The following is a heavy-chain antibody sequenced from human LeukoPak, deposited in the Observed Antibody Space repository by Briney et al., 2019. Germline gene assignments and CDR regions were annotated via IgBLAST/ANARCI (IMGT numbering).Heavy chain of an antibody. Sequence: SETLSLTCTVSGGSISSSSYYGGWIRQPPGKGLEWIGSIYYSGSTYYNPSLKSRVTISVDTSKNQFSLKLSSVTAADTAVYYCARHSPRIAAPFDYWGQGTLVTVSS. V-gene: IGHV4-39*01. CDR2: IYYSGST. J-gene: IGHJ4*02. CDR3: ARHSPRIAAPFDY. CDR1: GGSISSSSYY. D-gene: IGHD6-6*01.